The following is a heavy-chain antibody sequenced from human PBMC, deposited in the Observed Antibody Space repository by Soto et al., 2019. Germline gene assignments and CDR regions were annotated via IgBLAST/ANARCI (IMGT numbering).Heavy chain of an antibody. Sequence: EVQLVESGGGLVQPAGSLRLSCAASGFTFSDHYMDWVRQAPGKGLEWVGRIKNKATSYTTEYAAPVKGRVIISKDDSKNSVFLQINRLKTDDTAVYYCPRVRLGSSPSSDYWGQGILVTVSS. D-gene: IGHD6-13*01. CDR2: IKNKATSYTT. CDR3: PRVRLGSSPSSDY. CDR1: GFTFSDHY. V-gene: IGHV3-72*01. J-gene: IGHJ4*02.